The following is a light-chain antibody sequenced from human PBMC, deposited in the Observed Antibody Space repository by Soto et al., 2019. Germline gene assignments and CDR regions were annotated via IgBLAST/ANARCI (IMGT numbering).Light chain of an antibody. CDR1: RGINTY. J-gene: IGKJ1*01. Sequence: DIQMTHSPSSLSASIVDIVTITGRASRGINTYVNWYQQKPGKAPKLLIFSESNLQGGVQSRFSGTGSGKDFALTISSMLNEDFENYYCKKTYTIHRTCGQGTTGDIK. V-gene: IGKV1-39*01. CDR3: KKTYTIHRT. CDR2: SES.